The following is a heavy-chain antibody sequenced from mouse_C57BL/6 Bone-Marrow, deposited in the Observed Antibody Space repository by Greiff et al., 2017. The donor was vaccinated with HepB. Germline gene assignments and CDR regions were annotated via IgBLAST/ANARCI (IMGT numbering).Heavy chain of an antibody. CDR2: IWTGGGT. CDR1: GISLPSYA. CDR3: ARNEGLNCGSRGYAMGY. Sequence: VHLVESGPGLVAPSQSLPITCTVSGISLPSYAISWVRQPPGKGLEWLGVIWTGGGTNYNSALKSRLSISKDNSKSQVFLKMNSLQTDDTARYYCARNEGLNCGSRGYAMGYWCQGASVTVSS. J-gene: IGHJ4*01. D-gene: IGHD1-1*01. V-gene: IGHV2-9-1*01.